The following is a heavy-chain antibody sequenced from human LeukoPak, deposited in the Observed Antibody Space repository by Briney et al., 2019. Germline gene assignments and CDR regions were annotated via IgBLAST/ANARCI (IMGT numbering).Heavy chain of an antibody. J-gene: IGHJ6*02. D-gene: IGHD4-17*01. CDR2: ISSSGSTI. Sequence: GGSLRLSCAASGFTFSSYEMNWVRQAPGKGLEWVSYISSSGSTIYYADSVKGRFTISRDNAKNSLYLRMNSLRAEDTAVYYCARDSGDYVYYYGMDVWGQGTTVTVSS. CDR3: ARDSGDYVYYYGMDV. CDR1: GFTFSSYE. V-gene: IGHV3-48*03.